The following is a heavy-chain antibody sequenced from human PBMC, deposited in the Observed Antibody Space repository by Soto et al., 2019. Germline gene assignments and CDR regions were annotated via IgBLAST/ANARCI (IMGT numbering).Heavy chain of an antibody. CDR1: GFTFSSYA. CDR3: AKAGGLRYFYYYYGMDV. Sequence: GGSLRLSCAASGFTFSSYAMSWVRQAPGKGLEWVSAISGSGGSTYYAESVKGRFTISRDNSKNTLYLQMNSLRAEDTAVYYCAKAGGLRYFYYYYGMDVWGQGTTVTVSS. V-gene: IGHV3-23*01. CDR2: ISGSGGST. J-gene: IGHJ6*02. D-gene: IGHD5-12*01.